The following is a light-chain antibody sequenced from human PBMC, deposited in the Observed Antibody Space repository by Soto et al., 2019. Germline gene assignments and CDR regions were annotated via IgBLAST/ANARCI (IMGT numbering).Light chain of an antibody. V-gene: IGKV3-20*01. CDR3: QQYGSSPIT. Sequence: EIVLTQSPGTLSLSPGERATLSFRASKSITSSYLAWYQQKPGQAPRLLIYGSSSRATGIPDRFSGSGSGTDFTLTISRLEPEDFAVYYCQQYGSSPITFGQGTRLEI. CDR1: KSITSSY. J-gene: IGKJ5*01. CDR2: GSS.